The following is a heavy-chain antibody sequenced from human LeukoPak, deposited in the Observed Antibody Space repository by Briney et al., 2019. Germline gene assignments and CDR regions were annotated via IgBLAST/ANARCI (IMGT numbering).Heavy chain of an antibody. V-gene: IGHV4-34*01. CDR2: INHSGST. Sequence: SETLSLTCTVSGGSISIYYWSWVRQPPGKGLEWIGEINHSGSTNYNPSLKSRVTISVDTSKNQFSLKLSSVTAADTAVYYCARLYSSSWYRPGWWYFDLWGRGTLVTVSS. CDR3: ARLYSSSWYRPGWWYFDL. J-gene: IGHJ2*01. D-gene: IGHD6-13*01. CDR1: GGSISIYY.